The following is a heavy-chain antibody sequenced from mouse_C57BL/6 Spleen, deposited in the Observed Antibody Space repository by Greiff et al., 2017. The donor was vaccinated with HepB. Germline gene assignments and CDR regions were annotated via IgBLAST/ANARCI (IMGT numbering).Heavy chain of an antibody. D-gene: IGHD2-1*01. Sequence: EVQRVESGPGLVKPSQSLSLTCSVTGYSITSGYYWNWIRQFPGNKLEWMGYISYDGSNNYNPSLKNRISITRDTSKNQFFLKLNSVTTEDTATYYCARGAIYYGNFDYWGQGTTLTVSS. J-gene: IGHJ2*01. CDR3: ARGAIYYGNFDY. CDR1: GYSITSGYY. V-gene: IGHV3-6*01. CDR2: ISYDGSN.